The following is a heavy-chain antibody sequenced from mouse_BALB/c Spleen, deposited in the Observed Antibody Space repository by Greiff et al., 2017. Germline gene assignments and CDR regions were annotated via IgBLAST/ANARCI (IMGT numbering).Heavy chain of an antibody. CDR1: GFTFSSFG. CDR2: ISSGSSTI. Sequence: EVKLEESGGGLVQPGGSRKLSCAASGFTFSSFGMHWVRQAPEKGLEWVAYISSGSSTIYYADTVKGRFTISRDNPKNTLYLQMSSLKSEDTAMYYCAREGYGNYEYWYFDVWGAGTTVTVSS. V-gene: IGHV5-17*02. CDR3: AREGYGNYEYWYFDV. J-gene: IGHJ1*01. D-gene: IGHD2-10*02.